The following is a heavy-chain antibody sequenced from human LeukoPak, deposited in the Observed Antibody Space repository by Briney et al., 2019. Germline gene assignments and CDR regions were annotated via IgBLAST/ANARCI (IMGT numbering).Heavy chain of an antibody. Sequence: ASVKVSCKASGYTFTIYAMHWVRQAPGQRLEWMGWINAGNGNTKYSQKFRGRVTITRDTSASTAYMELSSLRSEDTAVYYCARHFLVVPAAEDWFDPWGQGTLVTVSS. J-gene: IGHJ5*02. CDR3: ARHFLVVPAAEDWFDP. CDR2: INAGNGNT. D-gene: IGHD2-2*01. V-gene: IGHV1-3*01. CDR1: GYTFTIYA.